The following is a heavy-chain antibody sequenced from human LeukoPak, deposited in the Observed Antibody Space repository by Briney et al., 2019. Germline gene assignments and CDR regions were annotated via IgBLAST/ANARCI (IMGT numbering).Heavy chain of an antibody. Sequence: GGSLRLSCAASGFTVSSNYMSWVRQAPGKGLEWVSVIYSGGSTYYADSVKGRFTISRDNSKNTLYLQMNSLRAEDTAVYYCARGNYYGSGSYSLNYYYYMDVWGKGTTVTVSS. CDR1: GFTVSSNY. J-gene: IGHJ6*03. V-gene: IGHV3-66*01. CDR2: IYSGGST. CDR3: ARGNYYGSGSYSLNYYYYMDV. D-gene: IGHD3-10*01.